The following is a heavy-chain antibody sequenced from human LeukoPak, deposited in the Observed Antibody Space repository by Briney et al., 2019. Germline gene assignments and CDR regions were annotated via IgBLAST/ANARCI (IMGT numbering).Heavy chain of an antibody. CDR1: GFTFSSYG. CDR2: IFSSGPT. J-gene: IGHJ4*02. Sequence: GRSLRLSCAASGFTFSSYGMHWVRQAPGKGLEWVSVIFSSGPTYYADSVKGRFTISRDTSKNALYLQMNSLRAEDTAVYYCAISGLGFGEFRGLDYWGQGTLVTVSS. D-gene: IGHD3-10*01. CDR3: AISGLGFGEFRGLDY. V-gene: IGHV3-NL1*01.